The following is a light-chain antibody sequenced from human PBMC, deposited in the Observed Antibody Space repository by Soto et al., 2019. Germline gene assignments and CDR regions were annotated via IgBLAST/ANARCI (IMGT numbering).Light chain of an antibody. J-gene: IGLJ2*01. CDR3: SSYAGNMNLI. CDR1: SSDVGGHNH. Sequence: QSALTQPPSASGSPGQSVTISCTGSSSDVGGHNHVSWYQQHPGKAPKLMIYEVSKRPSGVPDRFSGSKSVNTASLTVSGXXXXXXXXYYCSSYAGNMNLIFGGGTKLTVL. CDR2: EVS. V-gene: IGLV2-8*01.